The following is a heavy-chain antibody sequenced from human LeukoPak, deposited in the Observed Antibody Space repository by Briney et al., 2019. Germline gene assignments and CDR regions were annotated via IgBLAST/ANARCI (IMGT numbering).Heavy chain of an antibody. V-gene: IGHV4-4*02. Sequence: SETLSLTCVVSGGSISSNNWWSWVRQPPGKGLEWVGEISQSETTNYNPSLKSRVTISLDKSKNQFSLKLSSVTAADTAVYYCARGSSTSCYTSHCYYYGMDVWGQGTTVTVSS. D-gene: IGHD2-2*02. CDR3: ARGSSTSCYTSHCYYYGMDV. J-gene: IGHJ6*02. CDR1: GGSISSNNW. CDR2: ISQSETT.